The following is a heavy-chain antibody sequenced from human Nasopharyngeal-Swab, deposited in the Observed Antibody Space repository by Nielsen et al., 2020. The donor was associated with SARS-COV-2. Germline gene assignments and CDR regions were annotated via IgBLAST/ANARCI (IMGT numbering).Heavy chain of an antibody. CDR2: INYGGST. D-gene: IGHD3-16*02. J-gene: IGHJ5*01. CDR3: ARDRGWYDS. Sequence: SETLSLTCAVYGGSFSNYKWSWIRQSPGKGLEWIGEINYGGSTNYNPSLKSRVTISIDTFRNQFSLKLSSVTAADTAVYYCARDRGWYDSWGHGTLVTVSS. CDR1: GGSFSNYK. V-gene: IGHV4-34*01.